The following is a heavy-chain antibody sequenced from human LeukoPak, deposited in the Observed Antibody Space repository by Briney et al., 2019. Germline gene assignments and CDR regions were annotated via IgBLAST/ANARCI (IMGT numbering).Heavy chain of an antibody. J-gene: IGHJ4*02. CDR1: GFTFSSYG. D-gene: IGHD5-24*01. V-gene: IGHV3-33*03. CDR2: IWYDGSNK. Sequence: GRSLRLSCAASGFTFSSYGMHWVRQAPGKGLEWVAVIWYDGSNKYYADSVKGRFTISRDNAKNSLYLQMNSLRAEDTAVYYCARGTMATIRFDYWGQGTLVTVSS. CDR3: ARGTMATIRFDY.